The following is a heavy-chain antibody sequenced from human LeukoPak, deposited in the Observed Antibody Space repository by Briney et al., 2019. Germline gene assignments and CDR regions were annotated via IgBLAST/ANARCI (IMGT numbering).Heavy chain of an antibody. D-gene: IGHD2-2*02. CDR3: ARDIVVVPAAIRGNYYYYYMDV. V-gene: IGHV4-4*09. CDR2: IYTSGST. J-gene: IGHJ6*03. CDR1: GGSISSYY. Sequence: SETLSLTSTVSGGSISSYYWSWIRQPPGKGLEWIGYIYTSGSTNYNPSLKSRVTISVDTSKNQFSLKLSSATAADTAVYYCARDIVVVPAAIRGNYYYYYMDVWGKGTTVTVSS.